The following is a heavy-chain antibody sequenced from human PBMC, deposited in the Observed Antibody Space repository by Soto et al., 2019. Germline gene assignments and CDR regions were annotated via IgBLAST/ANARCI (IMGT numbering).Heavy chain of an antibody. V-gene: IGHV1-69*13. CDR3: ARDHCSSTSCRVTIAAAAPYYYGMDV. Sequence: ASVKVSCKASGGTFSSYAISWVRQAPGQGLEWMGGIIPIFGTANCAQKFQGRVTITADESTSTAYMELSSLRSEDTAVYYCARDHCSSTSCRVTIAAAAPYYYGMDVWGQGTTVTVSS. D-gene: IGHD2-2*01. CDR1: GGTFSSYA. J-gene: IGHJ6*02. CDR2: IIPIFGTA.